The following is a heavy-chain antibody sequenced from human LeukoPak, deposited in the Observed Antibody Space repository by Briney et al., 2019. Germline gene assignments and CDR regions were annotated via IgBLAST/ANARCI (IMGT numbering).Heavy chain of an antibody. D-gene: IGHD1-26*01. CDR1: GFTFSSYV. V-gene: IGHV3-23*01. J-gene: IGHJ4*02. Sequence: GGSLRLSCEASGFTFSSYVMSWVRQAPGKGLEWVSAISGSGDSTYYADSVKGRFTISRDNSKNTLYLQMNSLRAEDTAVYYCAKDGSYFHFDYWGQGTLVTVSS. CDR3: AKDGSYFHFDY. CDR2: ISGSGDST.